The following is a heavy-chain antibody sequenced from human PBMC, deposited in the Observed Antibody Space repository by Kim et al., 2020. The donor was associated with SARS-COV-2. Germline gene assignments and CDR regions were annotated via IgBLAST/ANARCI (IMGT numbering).Heavy chain of an antibody. V-gene: IGHV3-23*01. CDR3: ARGGDVWGKHRQYYFDC. Sequence: GGSLRLSCAASGFTFSNYAMTWVRQAPGKGLEWVSVINSGGRNTYYADSVKGRFTISRDNSKNKLFLQMNRLGAEDTAIYYCARGGDVWGKHRQYYFDCWGQGTLVTVSS. CDR2: INSGGRNT. D-gene: IGHD3-16*01. CDR1: GFTFSNYA. J-gene: IGHJ4*02.